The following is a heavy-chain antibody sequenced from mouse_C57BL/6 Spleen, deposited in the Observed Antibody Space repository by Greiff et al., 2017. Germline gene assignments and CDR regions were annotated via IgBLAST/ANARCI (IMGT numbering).Heavy chain of an antibody. CDR3: ASGDYSKVAWFAY. V-gene: IGHV1-53*01. Sequence: QVQLQQPVTELVKPGASVKLSCKASGYTFPSYWIHWVKQRPGQGLEWIGNINPSNGGTNYNEKFKSKATLTVDNSSSTAYMQLSSLTSEDSAVYYCASGDYSKVAWFAYWGQGTLLTVSA. CDR1: GYTFPSYW. J-gene: IGHJ3*01. D-gene: IGHD2-5*01. CDR2: INPSNGGT.